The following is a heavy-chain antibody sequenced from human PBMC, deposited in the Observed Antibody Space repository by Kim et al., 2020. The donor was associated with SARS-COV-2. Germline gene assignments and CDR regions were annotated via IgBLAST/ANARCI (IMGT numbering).Heavy chain of an antibody. D-gene: IGHD3-22*01. CDR3: AKDFPFSEESSAYVGY. V-gene: IGHV3-33*06. J-gene: IGHJ4*02. Sequence: DSVKGRFTISRDNSKNTLYLQMNSLRTEDTAVYYCAKDFPFSEESSAYVGYWGQGTLVTVSS.